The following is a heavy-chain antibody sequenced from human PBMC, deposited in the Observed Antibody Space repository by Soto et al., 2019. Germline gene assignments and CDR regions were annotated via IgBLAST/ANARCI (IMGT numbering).Heavy chain of an antibody. J-gene: IGHJ6*02. D-gene: IGHD3-9*01. V-gene: IGHV3-30-3*01. Sequence: PGGSLRLSCAASGFTFSSYAMHWVRQAPGQGLERVAVISYDGSNKYYADSVKGRFTISRDNSKNTLYLQMNSLRAEDTAVYYCAREWADILTGYRGYYYYGMDVWGQGTTVTVSS. CDR1: GFTFSSYA. CDR3: AREWADILTGYRGYYYYGMDV. CDR2: ISYDGSNK.